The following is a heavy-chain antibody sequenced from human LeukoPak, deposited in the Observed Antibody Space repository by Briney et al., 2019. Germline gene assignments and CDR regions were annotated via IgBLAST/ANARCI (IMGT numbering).Heavy chain of an antibody. CDR2: ISGSGGST. J-gene: IGHJ4*02. V-gene: IGHV3-23*01. D-gene: IGHD6-13*01. CDR1: GFTFSSYA. CDR3: ARDKQHPDY. Sequence: PGGSLRLSCAASGFTFSSYAMSWVRQSPGKGREWVSAISGSGGSTYYADSVKGRFTISRDNSKNTMYLQMNSLRAEDTAVYYCARDKQHPDYWGEGTLVTVSS.